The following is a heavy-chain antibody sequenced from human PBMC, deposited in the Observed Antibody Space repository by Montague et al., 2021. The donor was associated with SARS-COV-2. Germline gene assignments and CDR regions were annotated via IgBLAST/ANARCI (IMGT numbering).Heavy chain of an antibody. CDR2: IFHSGIT. Sequence: SETLSLTCSVSGGSISSYYWSWIRQSPGKGLEWIGYIFHSGITDYNPSXKSRVTISVDMSKSQFSLQLNSVTAADSAVYYCARTEYNWNDWFDPWGQGTLVTVSS. V-gene: IGHV4-59*13. J-gene: IGHJ5*02. CDR3: ARTEYNWNDWFDP. D-gene: IGHD1-20*01. CDR1: GGSISSYY.